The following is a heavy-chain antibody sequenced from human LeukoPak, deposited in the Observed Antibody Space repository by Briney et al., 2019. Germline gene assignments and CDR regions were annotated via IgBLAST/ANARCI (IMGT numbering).Heavy chain of an antibody. Sequence: GASVKVSCKASGGTFSSYTISWVRQAPGQGLEWMGRIIPILGIANYAQKFQGRVTITADKSTSTAYMELSSLRSEDTAVYYCARVVCTAVAGTATCWFDPWGQGTLVTVSS. CDR1: GGTFSSYT. V-gene: IGHV1-69*02. D-gene: IGHD6-19*01. CDR3: ARVVCTAVAGTATCWFDP. J-gene: IGHJ5*02. CDR2: IIPILGIA.